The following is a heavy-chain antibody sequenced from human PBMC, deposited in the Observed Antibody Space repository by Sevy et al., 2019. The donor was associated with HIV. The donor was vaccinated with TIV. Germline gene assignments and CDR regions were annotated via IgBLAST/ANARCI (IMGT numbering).Heavy chain of an antibody. V-gene: IGHV3-21*01. Sequence: GGSLRLSCAASGFTFSSYSMNWVRQAPGKGLEWVSSISSSSSYIYYADSVKGRFTISGDKAKNSLYLQMNSLRAEDTAVYYCARADIVATAAGGFDYWGQGTLVTVSS. CDR2: ISSSSSYI. J-gene: IGHJ4*02. D-gene: IGHD5-12*01. CDR3: ARADIVATAAGGFDY. CDR1: GFTFSSYS.